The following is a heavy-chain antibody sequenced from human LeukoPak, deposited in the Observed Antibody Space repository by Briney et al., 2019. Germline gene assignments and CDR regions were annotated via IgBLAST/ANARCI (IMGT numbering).Heavy chain of an antibody. CDR3: ATHDSSGPEGGY. CDR2: ISYDGGNK. D-gene: IGHD3-22*01. Sequence: PGRSLRLSCAASGFTFSSYAMHWVRQAPGKGLEWVAVISYDGGNKYYADSVKGRFTISRDNSKNTLYLQMNSLRAEDTAVYYCATHDSSGPEGGYWGQGTLVTVSS. J-gene: IGHJ4*02. CDR1: GFTFSSYA. V-gene: IGHV3-30-3*01.